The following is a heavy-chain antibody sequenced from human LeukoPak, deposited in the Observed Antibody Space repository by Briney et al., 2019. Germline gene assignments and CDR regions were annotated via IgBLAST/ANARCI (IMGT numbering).Heavy chain of an antibody. CDR1: GFTVGNNY. D-gene: IGHD1-26*01. CDR3: ARAGRELPFFDY. V-gene: IGHV3-66*01. Sequence: GGSLRLSCAASGFTVGNNYMNWVRQAPGKGLEWVSLIFSHGETSYADSVKGRFTISRDNSKNTLYLQMNGLRVEDTAVYYCARAGRELPFFDYWGQGTLVTVSS. CDR2: IFSHGET. J-gene: IGHJ4*02.